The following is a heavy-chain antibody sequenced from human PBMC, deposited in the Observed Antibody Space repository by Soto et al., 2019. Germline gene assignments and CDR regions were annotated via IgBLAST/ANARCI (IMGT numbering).Heavy chain of an antibody. D-gene: IGHD2-15*01. CDR3: AREGAHYTPLDH. CDR2: INVGNGNT. Sequence: TSVEVSCKASGYTFTDYAIHWVRQAPGQGLEWMGWINVGNGNTGYSRKFQGRVTNARDMSASTAYIEVTSLTSEDTAIYYCAREGAHYTPLDHWGQGTLVTVSS. J-gene: IGHJ4*02. V-gene: IGHV1-3*01. CDR1: GYTFTDYA.